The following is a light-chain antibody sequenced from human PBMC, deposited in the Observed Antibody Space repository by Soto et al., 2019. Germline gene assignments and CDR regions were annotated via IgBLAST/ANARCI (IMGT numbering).Light chain of an antibody. CDR2: EVN. CDR3: SSYKSGSTV. V-gene: IGLV2-14*01. Sequence: QSALTQPASVSGSPGQSITISCTGTSSDVGGYNYVSWYQQHPGKAPRLMIYEVNHRPSGVSSRFSGSRSGSTAALIISGLQAEDEADYYCSSYKSGSTVFGGGTKLTVL. J-gene: IGLJ2*01. CDR1: SSDVGGYNY.